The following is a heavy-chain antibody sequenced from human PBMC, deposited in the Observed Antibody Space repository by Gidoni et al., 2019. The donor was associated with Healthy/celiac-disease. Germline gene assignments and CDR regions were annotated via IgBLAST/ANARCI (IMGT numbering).Heavy chain of an antibody. Sequence: QVQLVQSGAAVKKPGASVKVSCKASGYTFTSYAMHWVRQAPGQRLEWMGWINPGNGNTRYSQKFQGRVTITRDTSASTAYMELSSLRSEDTAVYYCAREDDYGAWFDFWGQGTLVPVSS. D-gene: IGHD4-17*01. CDR1: GYTFTSYA. J-gene: IGHJ4*02. CDR3: AREDDYGAWFDF. V-gene: IGHV1-3*01. CDR2: INPGNGNT.